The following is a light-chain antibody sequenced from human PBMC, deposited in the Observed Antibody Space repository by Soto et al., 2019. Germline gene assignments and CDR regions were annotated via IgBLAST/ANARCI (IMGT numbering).Light chain of an antibody. CDR1: QGISNS. CDR3: QQLIRFPTK. Sequence: QFTQSSSSFYANVGDRVTITCRASQGISNSLAWYQQKPGKAPKLLMYLASTLQSGVPARFSGSGSGTNFTLTISSLQPEDFATYYCQQLIRFPTKFGQGSKADI. CDR2: LAS. V-gene: IGKV1-9*01. J-gene: IGKJ1*01.